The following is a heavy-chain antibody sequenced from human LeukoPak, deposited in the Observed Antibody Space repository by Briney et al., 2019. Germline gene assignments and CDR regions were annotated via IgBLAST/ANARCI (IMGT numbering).Heavy chain of an antibody. CDR3: ARDGYSGYDLYY. D-gene: IGHD5-12*01. V-gene: IGHV1-69*05. J-gene: IGHJ4*02. CDR1: GGTFSSYA. CDR2: IIPIFGTA. Sequence: SVKVSCKTSGGTFSSYAISWVRQAPGQGLEWMGRIIPIFGTANYAQKFQGRVTITTDKSTSTAYMELSSLRSEDTAVYYCARDGYSGYDLYYWGQGTLVTVSS.